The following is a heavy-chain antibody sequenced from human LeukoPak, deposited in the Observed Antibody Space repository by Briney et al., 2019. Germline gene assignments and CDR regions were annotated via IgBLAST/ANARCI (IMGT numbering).Heavy chain of an antibody. Sequence: GGSLRLSCAASGFTFSSYAMHWVRQAPGKGLEWVAVISYDGSNKYYADSVKGRFTSSRDNSKSTLYLQMNSLRAEDTAVYYCARGYFDYWGQGTLVTVSS. J-gene: IGHJ4*02. V-gene: IGHV3-30*04. CDR2: ISYDGSNK. CDR1: GFTFSSYA. CDR3: ARGYFDY.